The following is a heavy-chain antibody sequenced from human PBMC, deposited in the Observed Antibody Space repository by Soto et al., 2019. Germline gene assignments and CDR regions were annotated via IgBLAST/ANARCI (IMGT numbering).Heavy chain of an antibody. Sequence: QLLQSGGGLVQPGGSLTLSCAASGFTFGTTDMSWVRQAPGDGLECVSTIDGSGGITYYADSVKGRFTISRDNSRNTVYLQMNSLRGDDTALYYCVKKSGWFNTWGQGALVTVSS. J-gene: IGHJ5*02. CDR2: IDGSGGIT. D-gene: IGHD3-10*01. CDR3: VKKSGWFNT. V-gene: IGHV3-23*01. CDR1: GFTFGTTD.